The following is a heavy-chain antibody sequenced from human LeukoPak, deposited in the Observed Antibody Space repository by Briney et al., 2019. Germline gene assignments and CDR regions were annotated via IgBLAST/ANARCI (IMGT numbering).Heavy chain of an antibody. J-gene: IGHJ4*02. CDR2: VYPGDSDT. CDR3: ARLRWPRGGRSSFDY. V-gene: IGHV5-51*01. Sequence: GESLKISCKGSGYSFNTYWIAWVRQMPGKGLEVMGIVYPGDSDTRYSPSFQGQVTISVDKSISTAYLQWSSLKASDTAMYYCARLRWPRGGRSSFDYWGQGALVTVSS. D-gene: IGHD3-10*01. CDR1: GYSFNTYW.